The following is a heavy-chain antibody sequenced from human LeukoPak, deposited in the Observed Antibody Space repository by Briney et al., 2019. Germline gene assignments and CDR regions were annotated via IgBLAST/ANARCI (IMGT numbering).Heavy chain of an antibody. Sequence: GGSLGLSCADSGFTFSSYAMKWVRQAPGKGLEWVSGISGSGDSTYYADSVKGRFTISRDNSENTLYLQMNSLRAEDTAVYYCAKANQNYYDAYMDVWGTGTTVTVSS. CDR1: GFTFSSYA. J-gene: IGHJ6*04. D-gene: IGHD3-22*01. CDR3: AKANQNYYDAYMDV. CDR2: ISGSGDST. V-gene: IGHV3-23*01.